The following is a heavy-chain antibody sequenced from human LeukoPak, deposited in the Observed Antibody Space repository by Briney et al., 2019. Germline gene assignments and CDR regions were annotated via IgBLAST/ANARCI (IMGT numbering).Heavy chain of an antibody. D-gene: IGHD5-12*01. J-gene: IGHJ4*02. Sequence: SETLSFTCTVSGGSISSYYWSWIRQPPGKGLEWIGYIYYSGSTNYNPSLKSRVTISVDTSKNQFSLKLSSVTAADTAVYYCARGIYSGYDYGYWGQGTLVTVSS. CDR1: GGSISSYY. CDR2: IYYSGST. CDR3: ARGIYSGYDYGY. V-gene: IGHV4-59*01.